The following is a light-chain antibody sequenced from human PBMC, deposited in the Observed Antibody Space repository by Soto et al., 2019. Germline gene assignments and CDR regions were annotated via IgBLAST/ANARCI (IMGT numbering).Light chain of an antibody. CDR3: QAWDSSTVV. V-gene: IGLV3-1*01. J-gene: IGLJ2*01. Sequence: SSELTQPPSVSVSPGQTATITCSGDKLGNKYVCWYQQKPGQSPVLVIYQDVKRPSGIPERFSGSNSGNTATLTISGTQVVDEADYYCQAWDSSTVVFGGGTKVTVL. CDR2: QDV. CDR1: KLGNKY.